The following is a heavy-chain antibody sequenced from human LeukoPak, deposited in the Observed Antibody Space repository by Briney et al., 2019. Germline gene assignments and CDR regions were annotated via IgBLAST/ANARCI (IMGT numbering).Heavy chain of an antibody. CDR1: GGSISSSNNY. Sequence: PSETLSLTCTVSGGSISSSNNYWGWIRQSPGKDLEWVGTIYYTGSTYYNPSLRSRVTISVDTSKNQFSLQLSSVTAADTAVYYCVRLPSGYHFDYWGQGTLVTVSS. V-gene: IGHV4-39*01. D-gene: IGHD3-22*01. CDR2: IYYTGST. CDR3: VRLPSGYHFDY. J-gene: IGHJ4*02.